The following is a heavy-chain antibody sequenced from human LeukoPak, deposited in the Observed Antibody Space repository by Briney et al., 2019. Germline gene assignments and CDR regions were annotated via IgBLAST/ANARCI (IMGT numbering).Heavy chain of an antibody. D-gene: IGHD4-17*01. CDR3: ARDLTTVFDY. J-gene: IGHJ4*02. V-gene: IGHV3-21*01. CDR2: ISSSSSYI. Sequence: SGGSLRLSCGVSGFTFSSYWMSWVRQAPGKGLEWVSSISSSSSYIYYADSVKGRFTISRDNAKNSLYLQMNSLRAEDTAVYYCARDLTTVFDYWGQGTLVTVST. CDR1: GFTFSSYW.